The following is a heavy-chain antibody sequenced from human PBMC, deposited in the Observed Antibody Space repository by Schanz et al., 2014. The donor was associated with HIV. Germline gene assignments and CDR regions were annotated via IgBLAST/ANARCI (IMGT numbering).Heavy chain of an antibody. D-gene: IGHD6-19*01. CDR2: ISWSGKNT. J-gene: IGHJ4*02. Sequence: EVQLVESGGGWVQPGRSLRLSCTASGFSFDDCAMHWVRQAPGKGLEWVSGISWSGKNTGYADSVRGRFSISRDNSKDSLYLQMGTLRLEDMGMYYCARSRSGWLTPFDYWGQGTLVTVSS. CDR1: GFSFDDCA. V-gene: IGHV3-9*03. CDR3: ARSRSGWLTPFDY.